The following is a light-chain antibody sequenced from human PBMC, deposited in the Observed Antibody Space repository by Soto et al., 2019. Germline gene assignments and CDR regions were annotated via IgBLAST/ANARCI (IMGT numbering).Light chain of an antibody. V-gene: IGKV1-5*01. J-gene: IGKJ1*01. CDR2: DAT. Sequence: DIQMTQSPSTLSASVGDRVTITCRASQSISRFLAWYQQKPGKAPKVLIYDATNLENGVPSRFSGRGSGTEFTLTISSLQPDDFATYYCQQYNGESWTFGQGTQVDIK. CDR1: QSISRF. CDR3: QQYNGESWT.